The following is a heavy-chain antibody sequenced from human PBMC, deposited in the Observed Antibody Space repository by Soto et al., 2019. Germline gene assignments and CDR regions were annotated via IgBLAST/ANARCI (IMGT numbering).Heavy chain of an antibody. J-gene: IGHJ6*04. V-gene: IGHV4-39*01. CDR1: GGSISSSSYY. D-gene: IGHD3-10*01. CDR2: IYYSGST. Sequence: SETLSLTCTVSGGSISSSSYYWGWIRQPPGKGLEWIGSIYYSGSTYYNPSLKSRVTISVDTSKNQFSLKLSSVTAADTAVYYCASQYGSGSYYYYYYYGMDVWGKGTTVTISS. CDR3: ASQYGSGSYYYYYYYGMDV.